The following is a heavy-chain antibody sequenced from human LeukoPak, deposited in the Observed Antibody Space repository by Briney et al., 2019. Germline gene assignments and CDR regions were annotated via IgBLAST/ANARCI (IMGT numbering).Heavy chain of an antibody. V-gene: IGHV4-59*01. Sequence: SETLSLTCTVAGGSISSYYWSWIRQPPGKGLEWIGYIYYSGSTNYNPSLKSRVTISVDTSKNQFSLKLSSVTAADTAVYYCARVGTYGSGSYLSWLDYWGQGTLVTVSS. J-gene: IGHJ4*02. D-gene: IGHD3-10*01. CDR3: ARVGTYGSGSYLSWLDY. CDR2: IYYSGST. CDR1: GGSISSYY.